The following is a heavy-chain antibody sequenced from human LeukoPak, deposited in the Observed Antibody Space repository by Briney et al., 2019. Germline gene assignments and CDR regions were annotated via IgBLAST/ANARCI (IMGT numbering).Heavy chain of an antibody. CDR2: ISPGDSDT. J-gene: IGHJ3*02. CDR3: ASAPRDTRSWSGACEI. CDR1: GYIFTSYW. V-gene: IGHV5-51*01. D-gene: IGHD6-13*01. Sequence: KPGESPQISCQCSGYIFTSYWIGRGRQLPGKGLEWMGIISPGDSDTRYSPSFQGHVTISADKCISTAYRQWRRLKASDTAMYYCASAPRDTRSWSGACEIWPRGTMVTVSS.